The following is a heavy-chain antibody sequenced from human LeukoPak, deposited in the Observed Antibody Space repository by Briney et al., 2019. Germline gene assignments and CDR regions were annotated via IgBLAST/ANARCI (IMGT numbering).Heavy chain of an antibody. CDR3: AKEGVTMIVVVISHFDC. Sequence: SGGSLRLSCAASGLTFSSYAMRWVRPAPGKGLEWVSAISGSGGSTQYEDSVKGRFAHSRDNSKNTLYLQMNSRRAEDTAVYYCAKEGVTMIVVVISHFDCWGLGTLVTVSS. CDR2: ISGSGGST. V-gene: IGHV3-23*01. CDR1: GLTFSSYA. J-gene: IGHJ4*02. D-gene: IGHD3-22*01.